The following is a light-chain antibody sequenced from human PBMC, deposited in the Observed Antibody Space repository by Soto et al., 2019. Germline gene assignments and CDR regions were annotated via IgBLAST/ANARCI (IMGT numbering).Light chain of an antibody. CDR3: QQRSVWPT. CDR1: QSVSSY. Sequence: IVLTQSPATLSLSPGERATLSCRASQSVSSYLAWYQQKGGQAPRLLICDASSRAPGIPARFSGSGSGTDFTLTISSLEPEDFAVYYCQQRSVWPTFGGGTKVEIK. J-gene: IGKJ4*01. V-gene: IGKV3-11*01. CDR2: DAS.